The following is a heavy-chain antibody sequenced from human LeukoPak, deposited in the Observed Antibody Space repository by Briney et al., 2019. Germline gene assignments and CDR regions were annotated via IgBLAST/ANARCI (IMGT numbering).Heavy chain of an antibody. CDR2: ITTYNGNT. Sequence: ASVKVSCKTSGYTFTCYPISWVRQAPGQGLEWMGLITTYNGNTNYAQKLQGRVTMTTDTSTSTAYMDLRGLRSDDTAVYYCARGYDYGDYVGDFDYWGQGTLVTVSS. J-gene: IGHJ4*02. V-gene: IGHV1-18*01. CDR3: ARGYDYGDYVGDFDY. D-gene: IGHD4-17*01. CDR1: GYTFTCYP.